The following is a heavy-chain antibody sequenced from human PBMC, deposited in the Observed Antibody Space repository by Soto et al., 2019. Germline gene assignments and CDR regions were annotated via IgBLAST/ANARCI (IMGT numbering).Heavy chain of an antibody. J-gene: IGHJ5*02. Sequence: GASVKVSCKASGYTFTSYAMHWVRQAPGQRLEWMGWINAGNGNTKYSQKFQGRVTITRDTSASTAYMELSSLRSEDTAVYYCARVDGSGSPRYNWFDPWGQGTLVTVSP. V-gene: IGHV1-3*01. CDR1: GYTFTSYA. D-gene: IGHD3-10*01. CDR3: ARVDGSGSPRYNWFDP. CDR2: INAGNGNT.